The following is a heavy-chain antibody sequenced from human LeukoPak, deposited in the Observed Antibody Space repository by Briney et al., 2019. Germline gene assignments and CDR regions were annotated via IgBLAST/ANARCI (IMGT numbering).Heavy chain of an antibody. V-gene: IGHV1-24*01. CDR3: ARRSGTGYSYFPDY. CDR1: GYTLTELS. D-gene: IGHD2-21*01. Sequence: GASVKVSCKVSGYTLTELSMHWVRQAPGKGLEWMGGFDPEDGETIYAQKFQGRVTMTEDTSTDTAYMELSSLRSEDTAVYYCARRSGTGYSYFPDYWGQGTLVTVSS. J-gene: IGHJ4*02. CDR2: FDPEDGET.